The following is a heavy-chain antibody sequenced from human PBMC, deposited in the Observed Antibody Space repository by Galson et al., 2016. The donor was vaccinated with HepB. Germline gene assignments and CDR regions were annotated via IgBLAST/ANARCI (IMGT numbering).Heavy chain of an antibody. CDR1: GFTFDDYA. J-gene: IGHJ4*02. V-gene: IGHV3-9*01. CDR2: ISWNSRGI. D-gene: IGHD1-26*01. CDR3: AKDMISSGTYSRFDY. Sequence: SLRLSCAASGFTFDDYAMHWVRQVPGKGLEWVSGISWNSRGIGYVDSVKGRFTISRDNAKNAIFLQMNSLRAEDTALYYCAKDMISSGTYSRFDYSGQGILVTVS.